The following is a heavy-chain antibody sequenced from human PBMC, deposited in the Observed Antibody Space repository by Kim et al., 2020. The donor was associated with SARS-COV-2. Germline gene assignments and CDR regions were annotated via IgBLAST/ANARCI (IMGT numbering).Heavy chain of an antibody. CDR3: ARDTSIAVAGTAGDY. Sequence: QKFQGRVTMTADKSTSTAYMELSSLRSEDTAVYYCARDTSIAVAGTAGDYWGQGTLVTVSS. V-gene: IGHV1-69*04. J-gene: IGHJ4*02. D-gene: IGHD6-19*01.